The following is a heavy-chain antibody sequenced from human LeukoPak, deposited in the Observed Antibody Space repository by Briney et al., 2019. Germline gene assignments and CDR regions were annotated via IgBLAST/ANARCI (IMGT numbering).Heavy chain of an antibody. CDR2: ISSGSTI. J-gene: IGHJ4*02. D-gene: IGHD2-21*01. Sequence: GGSLRLSCAASGFIFNDYYMTWIRQAPGKGLEWVSYISSGSTIYHADSVKGRFTISRDNAKNSLYLLMNSLRAEDTAVYYCARRIQIWGQGTLVTVSS. V-gene: IGHV3-11*01. CDR3: ARRIQI. CDR1: GFIFNDYY.